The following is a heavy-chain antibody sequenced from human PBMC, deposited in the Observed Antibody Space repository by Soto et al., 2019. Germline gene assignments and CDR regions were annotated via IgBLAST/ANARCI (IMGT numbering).Heavy chain of an antibody. V-gene: IGHV3-23*01. CDR2: VSIGGST. J-gene: IGHJ4*01. D-gene: IGHD2-15*01. CDR3: AKSRGAGGHFDY. CDR1: GFTFSSYA. Sequence: DVQLLESGGGLVQPEGSLRLSCAASGFTFSSYAMGWVRQGPGKGLEWVAVVSIGGSTHYADSVRGRFTISRDNSKISLSLQMNSLTAEETAVYFCAKSRGAGGHFDYWGHGALVTVSS.